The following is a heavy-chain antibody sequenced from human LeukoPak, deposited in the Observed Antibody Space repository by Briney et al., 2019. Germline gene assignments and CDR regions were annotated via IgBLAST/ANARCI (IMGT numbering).Heavy chain of an antibody. CDR3: ARPSSYAYSSSWYVDV. CDR2: INHSGST. D-gene: IGHD6-13*01. V-gene: IGHV4-34*01. Sequence: SETLSLTCAVYGGSFSGYYWSWHRQPLGKGLEWIGEINHSGSTNYNPSLKSRVTISVDTSKNQFSLKLSSVTAADTAVYYCARPSSYAYSSSWYVDVWGQGTTVTVSS. CDR1: GGSFSGYY. J-gene: IGHJ6*02.